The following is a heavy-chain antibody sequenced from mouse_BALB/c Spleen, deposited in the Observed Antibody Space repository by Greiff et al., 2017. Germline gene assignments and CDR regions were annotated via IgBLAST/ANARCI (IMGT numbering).Heavy chain of an antibody. CDR1: GYTFTSYW. J-gene: IGHJ3*01. D-gene: IGHD2-1*01. Sequence: VKLQESGAELMKPGASVKMSCKASGYTFTSYWMHWVKQRPGQGLEWIGMIDPSNSETRLNQKFKDKATLNVDKSSNTAYMQLSSLTSEDSAVYYCAKPDGNPWFAYWGQGTLVTVSA. V-gene: IGHV1-74*01. CDR3: AKPDGNPWFAY. CDR2: IDPSNSET.